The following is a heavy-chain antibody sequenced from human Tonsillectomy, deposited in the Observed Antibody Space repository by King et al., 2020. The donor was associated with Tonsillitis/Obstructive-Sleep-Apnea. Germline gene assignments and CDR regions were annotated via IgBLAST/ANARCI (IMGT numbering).Heavy chain of an antibody. V-gene: IGHV5-51*01. D-gene: IGHD5-18*01. J-gene: IGHJ4*02. CDR3: ARLADTAMGRFDY. CDR2: SNPGDSES. CDR1: GYSFSNYW. Sequence: DVQLVESGAEVKKPGESLKISCKGSGYSFSNYWIGWVRQMPGKGLEGMGISNPGDSESSYSPSFQGQVTISAVKSISTAYLQWSSLKASDTAMYYCARLADTAMGRFDYWGQGTLVTVSS.